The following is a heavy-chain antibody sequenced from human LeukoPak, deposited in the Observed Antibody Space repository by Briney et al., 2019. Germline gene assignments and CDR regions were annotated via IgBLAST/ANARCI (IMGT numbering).Heavy chain of an antibody. CDR1: DDSISDYY. J-gene: IGHJ2*01. Sequence: SETLSLTCTVSDDSISDYYRGWIRQPPGKGLEWIGYFHNSGTSTYNPSLKSRVVISVEKSKNQFSLNLSSVTAADTAVYYCARDLVGVVAGTPYWYFDLWGRGTLVSVSS. V-gene: IGHV4-59*12. CDR2: FHNSGTS. CDR3: ARDLVGVVAGTPYWYFDL. D-gene: IGHD6-19*01.